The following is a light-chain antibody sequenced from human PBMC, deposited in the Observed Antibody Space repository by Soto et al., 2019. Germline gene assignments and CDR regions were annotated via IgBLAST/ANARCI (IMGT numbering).Light chain of an antibody. CDR3: QQYNSWPPIT. CDR1: QSVSSTY. J-gene: IGKJ5*01. Sequence: VLTQSPATLSLSPGGMATLSCRASQSVSSTYLAWYQQQPGQAPTLVIYGASNRATGIPARFSGGGSGTEFTLTISSLQSEDFAVYYCQQYNSWPPITVGQGTRLEIK. CDR2: GAS. V-gene: IGKV3-15*01.